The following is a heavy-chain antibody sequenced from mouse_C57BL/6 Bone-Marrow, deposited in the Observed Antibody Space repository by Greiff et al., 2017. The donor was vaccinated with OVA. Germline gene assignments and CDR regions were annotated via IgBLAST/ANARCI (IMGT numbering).Heavy chain of an antibody. CDR3: ARRTTTVVGYFDV. CDR2: IYPGDGDT. V-gene: IGHV1-82*01. CDR1: GYAFSSSW. D-gene: IGHD1-1*01. J-gene: IGHJ1*03. Sequence: LQESGPELVKPGASVKISCKASGYAFSSSWMNWVKQRPGKGLEWIGRIYPGDGDTNYNGKFKGKATLTADKSSSTAYMQLSSLTSEDSAVYFCARRTTTVVGYFDVWGTGTTVTVSS.